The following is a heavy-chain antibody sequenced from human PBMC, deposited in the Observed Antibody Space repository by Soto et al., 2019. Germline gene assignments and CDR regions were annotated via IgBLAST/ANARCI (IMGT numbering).Heavy chain of an antibody. Sequence: QLQLQESGPGLVKPSETLSLTCTVSGGSISSSSYYWGWIRQPPGKGLEWIGSIYYSGSTYYNPSLKSRVTISVDTSKNQFSLKLSSVTAADTAVYYCARLPVEMATGAPNTTHEWGQGTLVTVSS. CDR2: IYYSGST. D-gene: IGHD5-12*01. V-gene: IGHV4-39*01. CDR1: GGSISSSSYY. CDR3: ARLPVEMATGAPNTTHE. J-gene: IGHJ4*02.